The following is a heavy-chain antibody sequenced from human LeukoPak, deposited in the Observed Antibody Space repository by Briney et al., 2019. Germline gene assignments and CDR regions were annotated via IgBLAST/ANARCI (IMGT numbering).Heavy chain of an antibody. V-gene: IGHV1-18*01. J-gene: IGHJ3*02. CDR2: ISGYNGNT. CDR3: ARDMGTSFCTNGVCYVEAFDI. CDR1: GYTFTSYG. Sequence: ASVKVSCKASGYTFTSYGISWVRQAPGQGLEWMGWISGYNGNTNYAQKLQGRVTMTTDTSTSTAYMELRSLRSDVTAVYYCARDMGTSFCTNGVCYVEAFDIWGQGTMVTVSS. D-gene: IGHD2-8*01.